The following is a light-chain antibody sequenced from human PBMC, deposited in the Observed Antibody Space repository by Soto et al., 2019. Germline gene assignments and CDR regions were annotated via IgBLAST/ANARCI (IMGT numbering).Light chain of an antibody. J-gene: IGLJ3*02. CDR3: CSFAGSRTLV. CDR1: SSDVGNYNL. Sequence: QSALTQPASVSGSPGQSITISCTGTSSDVGNYNLVSWYQQHLGKAPKLMIYEGSKRPSGVSNRFSGSKSGNTASLTISGLQAEDEADYYCCSFAGSRTLVFGGGTKVTVL. CDR2: EGS. V-gene: IGLV2-23*01.